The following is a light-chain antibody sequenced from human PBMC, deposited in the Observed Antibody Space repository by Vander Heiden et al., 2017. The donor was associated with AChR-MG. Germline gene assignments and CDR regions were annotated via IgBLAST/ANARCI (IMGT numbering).Light chain of an antibody. J-gene: IGKJ3*01. CDR1: QSITNY. CDR2: AAS. CDR3: QQSYSNPFT. V-gene: IGKV1-39*01. Sequence: DIQMTQSPSSLSASVGDRVTITCRASQSITNYLNWYQQKPGRAPNLLIYAASSLQSGVPSRFSGSGSGTDFTLTISSLQPEDLAIYYCQQSYSNPFTFGPGTKVDFK.